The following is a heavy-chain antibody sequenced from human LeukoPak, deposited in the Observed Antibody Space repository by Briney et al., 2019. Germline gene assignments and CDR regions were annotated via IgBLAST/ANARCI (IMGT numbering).Heavy chain of an antibody. Sequence: GGSLRLSCAASGFTFSSYSMNWVRQAPGKGLEWVSSISSSSSYIYYADSVKGRFTISRDNAKNSLYLQMNSLRAEDTAVYYCARDPVGGTGDYWGQGTLVTVSS. V-gene: IGHV3-21*01. D-gene: IGHD2-15*01. J-gene: IGHJ4*02. CDR3: ARDPVGGTGDY. CDR2: ISSSSSYI. CDR1: GFTFSSYS.